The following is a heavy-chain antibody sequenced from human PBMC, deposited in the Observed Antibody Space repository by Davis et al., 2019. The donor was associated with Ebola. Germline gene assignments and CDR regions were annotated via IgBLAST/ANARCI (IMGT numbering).Heavy chain of an antibody. CDR1: GYTFTSYA. J-gene: IGHJ4*02. V-gene: IGHV7-4-1*02. CDR3: ARCEENPGTTMVSCFDY. D-gene: IGHD5-18*01. CDR2: INTNTGNP. Sequence: ASVKVSCKASGYTFTSYAMNWVRQAPGQGLEWMGWINTNTGNPTYAQGFTGRFVFSLDTSVSTAYLQISSLKAEDTAVYYCARCEENPGTTMVSCFDYWGQGTLVTVSS.